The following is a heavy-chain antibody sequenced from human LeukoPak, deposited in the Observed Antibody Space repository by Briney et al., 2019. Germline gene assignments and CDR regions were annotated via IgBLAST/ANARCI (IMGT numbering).Heavy chain of an antibody. V-gene: IGHV3-11*01. J-gene: IGHJ4*02. CDR2: ISSSGSTI. CDR3: ARAADYYDSSGYYYGFDY. CDR1: GFTFSDFY. D-gene: IGHD3-22*01. Sequence: PGGSLRLSCAASGFTFSDFYMSWIRQAPGKGLEWVSYISSSGSTIYYADSVKGRFTIPRDNAKNSLYLQMNSLRAEDTAVYYCARAADYYDSSGYYYGFDYWGQGTLVTVSS.